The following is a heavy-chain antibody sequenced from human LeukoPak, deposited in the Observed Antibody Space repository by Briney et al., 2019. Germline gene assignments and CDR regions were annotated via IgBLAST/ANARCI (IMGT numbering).Heavy chain of an antibody. Sequence: GGSLRLSCAASGFTFSDYGMHWVRQAPGKGLEWVALISYDGSIEFYRDSVKGRFTISRDNSKNTLYLQMNSLRAEDTALYYCARSSHYDILTGYSEEDAFDIWGQGTMVTVSS. CDR2: ISYDGSIE. D-gene: IGHD3-9*01. J-gene: IGHJ3*02. CDR3: ARSSHYDILTGYSEEDAFDI. CDR1: GFTFSDYG. V-gene: IGHV3-30*03.